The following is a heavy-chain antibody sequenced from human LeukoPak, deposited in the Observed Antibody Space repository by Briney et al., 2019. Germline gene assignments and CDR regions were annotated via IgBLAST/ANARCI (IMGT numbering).Heavy chain of an antibody. D-gene: IGHD3-9*01. CDR2: IYYSGST. J-gene: IGHJ4*02. V-gene: IGHV4-59*01. CDR1: GGSISSYY. CDR3: AREAYDILTGYSYYFDY. Sequence: PSETLSLTCTVSGGSISSYYWSWIRQPPGKGLEWIGYIYYSGSTNYNPSLENRVTISVDTSKNQFSLKLSSVTAADTAVYYCAREAYDILTGYSYYFDYWGQGTLVTVSS.